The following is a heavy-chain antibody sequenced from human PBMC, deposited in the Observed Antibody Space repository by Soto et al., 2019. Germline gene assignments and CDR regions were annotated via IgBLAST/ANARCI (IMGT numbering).Heavy chain of an antibody. CDR3: ARRYGYSFDY. V-gene: IGHV4-39*07. J-gene: IGHJ4*02. Sequence: PSETLSLTCTVSGDSISSGSYYWDWIRQPPGKGLEWIGNIFYSGSTFYNPSLKRRVTISVDTSKNQFSLKLSSVTAADMAVYYCARRYGYSFDYWGQGPLVTVSS. CDR1: GDSISSGSYY. CDR2: IFYSGST. D-gene: IGHD1-1*01.